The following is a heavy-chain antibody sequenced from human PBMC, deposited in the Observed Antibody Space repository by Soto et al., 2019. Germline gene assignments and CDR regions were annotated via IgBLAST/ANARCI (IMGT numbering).Heavy chain of an antibody. CDR2: INPITGDT. CDR1: GYTFTDYY. V-gene: IGHV1-2*02. CDR3: ARVTSFQDGMDV. D-gene: IGHD2-2*01. Sequence: QVQLVQSGAEVKKPGASVRVSCKASGYTFTDYYLYWVRQAPGQGLEWMGWINPITGDTKSTQKFQARVTMTRDTSIGTASLELTSLTSDDTAVYYCARVTSFQDGMDVWGQGTTVSVS. J-gene: IGHJ6*02.